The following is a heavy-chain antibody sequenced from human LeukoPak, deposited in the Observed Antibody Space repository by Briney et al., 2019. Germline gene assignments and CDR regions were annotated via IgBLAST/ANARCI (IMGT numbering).Heavy chain of an antibody. CDR1: GFTFSSYA. CDR2: ISGSGGST. J-gene: IGHJ3*02. Sequence: PGGSLRLSCAASGFTFSSYAMSWVRQAPGKGLEWVSAISGSGGSTYYADSVKGRFTISRDNSKNTLYPQMNSLRAEDTAVYYCAKDMMDIVVVVAAEDAFDIWGQGTMVTVSS. CDR3: AKDMMDIVVVVAAEDAFDI. D-gene: IGHD2-15*01. V-gene: IGHV3-23*01.